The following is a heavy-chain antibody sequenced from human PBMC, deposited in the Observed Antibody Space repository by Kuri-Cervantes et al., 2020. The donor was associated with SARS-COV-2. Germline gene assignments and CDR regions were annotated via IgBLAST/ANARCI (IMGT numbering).Heavy chain of an antibody. CDR3: ARVWYYYDSSGPPWYYYYGMDV. CDR1: GYTFTSYG. CDR2: IIPIFGIA. Sequence: SVKVSCKASGYTFTSYGISWVRQAPGQGLEWMGRIIPIFGIANYAQKFQGRVTITADKSTSTAYMELSSLRSEDTAVYYCARVWYYYDSSGPPWYYYYGMDVWGQGTTVSLL. V-gene: IGHV1-69*04. D-gene: IGHD3-22*01. J-gene: IGHJ6*02.